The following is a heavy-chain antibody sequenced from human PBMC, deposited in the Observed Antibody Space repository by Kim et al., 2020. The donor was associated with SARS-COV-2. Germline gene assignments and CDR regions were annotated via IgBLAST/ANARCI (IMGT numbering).Heavy chain of an antibody. J-gene: IGHJ6*02. V-gene: IGHV3-30*18. D-gene: IGHD2-2*01. CDR3: AKCVDDIVVVPAATQPLYYYGMDV. Sequence: GGSLRLSCAASGFTFSSYGMHWVRQAPGKGLEWVAVISYDGSNKYYADSVKGRFTISRDNSKNTLYLQMNSLRAEDTAVYYCAKCVDDIVVVPAATQPLYYYGMDVWGQGTTVTVSS. CDR2: ISYDGSNK. CDR1: GFTFSSYG.